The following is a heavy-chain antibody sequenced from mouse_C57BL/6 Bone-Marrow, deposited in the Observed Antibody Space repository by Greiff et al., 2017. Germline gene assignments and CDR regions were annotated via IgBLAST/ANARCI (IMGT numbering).Heavy chain of an antibody. D-gene: IGHD2-3*01. CDR2: IYPGNSDT. V-gene: IGHV1-5*01. J-gene: IGHJ4*01. CDR1: GYTFTSYW. CDR3: KGWLLNMDY. Sequence: EVQLVESGTVLARPGASVKMSCKTSGYTFTSYWMHWVNQRPGQGLEWIGAIYPGNSDTSYTQKFKGKAKLTAVTSASTAYRELSSLTNEDSAVYYGKGWLLNMDYWGQGTSVTVSA.